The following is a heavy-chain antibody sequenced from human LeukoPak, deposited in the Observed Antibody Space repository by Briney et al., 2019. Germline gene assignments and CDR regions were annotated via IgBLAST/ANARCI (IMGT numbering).Heavy chain of an antibody. CDR1: GYTFTSYG. CDR2: ISAYNGNT. J-gene: IGHJ6*02. CDR3: ARDVYGDYEHGMDV. D-gene: IGHD4-17*01. Sequence: ASVKVSCKASGYTFTSYGISWVRQAPGQGLEWMGWISAYNGNTNYAQKLQGRVTMTTDTSTSTAYMELRSLRSDDTAVYYCARDVYGDYEHGMDVWGQGTTVTVSS. V-gene: IGHV1-18*01.